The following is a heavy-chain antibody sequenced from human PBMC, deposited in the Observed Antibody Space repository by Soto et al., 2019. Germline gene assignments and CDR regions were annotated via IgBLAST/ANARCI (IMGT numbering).Heavy chain of an antibody. V-gene: IGHV3-23*01. Sequence: RLSCAASGFTFSSSAMRWVRQAPGKGLEWVSAISGSGDSTYYADSVKGRFTVSRDNSKNTLYLQMNSLRAEDTAVYYCATARPYYDSSGYFDYWGQGTLVTVSS. D-gene: IGHD3-22*01. CDR3: ATARPYYDSSGYFDY. J-gene: IGHJ4*02. CDR2: ISGSGDST. CDR1: GFTFSSSA.